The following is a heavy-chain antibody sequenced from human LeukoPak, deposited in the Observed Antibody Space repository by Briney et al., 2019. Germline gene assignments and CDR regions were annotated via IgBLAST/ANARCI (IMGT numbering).Heavy chain of an antibody. CDR3: ARTPYYYDSSGYDAFDI. Sequence: PSETLSLTCAVYGGSFSGYYWSWIRQPPGKGLEWIGEINHSGSTNYNPSLKSRVTISVDTSKNQFSLKLSSVTAADTAVYYCARTPYYYDSSGYDAFDIWGQGTMVTVSS. J-gene: IGHJ3*02. D-gene: IGHD3-22*01. CDR1: GGSFSGYY. V-gene: IGHV4-34*01. CDR2: INHSGST.